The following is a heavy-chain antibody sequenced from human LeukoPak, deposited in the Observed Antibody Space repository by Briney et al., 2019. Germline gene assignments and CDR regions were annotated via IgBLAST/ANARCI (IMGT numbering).Heavy chain of an antibody. CDR1: GFTFSSYG. V-gene: IGHV3-30*18. D-gene: IGHD1-26*01. CDR2: ISYDGSNK. J-gene: IGHJ4*02. Sequence: PGGSLRLSCAASGFTFSSYGMHWVRQAPGKGLEWVAVISYDGSNKYYADSVKGRFTISRDNSKNTLYLQMNSLRAEDTAVYYCAKDWEGASDYWGQGTLVTVSS. CDR3: AKDWEGASDY.